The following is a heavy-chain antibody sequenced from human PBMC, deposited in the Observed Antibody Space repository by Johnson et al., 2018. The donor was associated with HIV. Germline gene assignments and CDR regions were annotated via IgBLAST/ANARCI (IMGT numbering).Heavy chain of an antibody. D-gene: IGHD2-15*01. J-gene: IGHJ3*02. V-gene: IGHV3-9*01. Sequence: VQLVESGGGVVQPGRSLRLSCAASGFTFSDYDMSWIRQAPGKGLEWISGLSCNGGTIGYAGSVKGRFTIPRDNAKSSLYLQMDSLRPEDTAFYFCARDQLGSKIEFSFYAFDMWGQGTLVTVSS. CDR2: LSCNGGTI. CDR3: ARDQLGSKIEFSFYAFDM. CDR1: GFTFSDYD.